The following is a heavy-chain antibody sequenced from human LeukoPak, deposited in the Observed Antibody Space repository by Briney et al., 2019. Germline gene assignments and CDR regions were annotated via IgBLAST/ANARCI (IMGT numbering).Heavy chain of an antibody. CDR3: ARDFGWKGGVIIPWDYYGMDV. CDR2: ICTHNGNT. D-gene: IGHD3-10*01. CDR1: AYTFTIYG. J-gene: IGHJ6*02. Sequence: ASVNVSRKASAYTFTIYGISRVRHAPAPGLELMGWICTHNGNTNYAQKLQGRVTMTTDTSTSTAYMELRSLRSDDTAVYYCARDFGWKGGVIIPWDYYGMDVWGQGTTVTVSS. V-gene: IGHV1-18*01.